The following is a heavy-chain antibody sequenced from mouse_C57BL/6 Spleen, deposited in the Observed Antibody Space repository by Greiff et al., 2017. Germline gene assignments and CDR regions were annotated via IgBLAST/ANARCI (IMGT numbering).Heavy chain of an antibody. CDR2: VDPNSGGT. J-gene: IGHJ3*01. V-gene: IGHV1-72*01. CDR3: ARKEGYGNFFAY. D-gene: IGHD2-1*01. CDR1: GYTFTSYW. Sequence: QVQLQQPGAELVKPGASVKLSCKASGYTFTSYWMHWVKQRPGRGLEWIGRVDPNSGGTKYNEKFKSKATLTVDKPSSTAYMQISSLTSEDSAVYYCARKEGYGNFFAYWGQGTLVTVSA.